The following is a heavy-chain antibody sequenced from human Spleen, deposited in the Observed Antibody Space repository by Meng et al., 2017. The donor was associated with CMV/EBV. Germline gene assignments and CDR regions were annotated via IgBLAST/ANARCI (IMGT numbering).Heavy chain of an antibody. CDR2: INHSGST. Sequence: VQLQQWGPGLWKLSGTLSLLWAVYGGTFSGYNWSWISQPPGKGLEWIGEINHSGSTNYNPSLKSRVTISVDSSKNQFSLKLSSVTAADTAVYYCARRPLLIAAAGSFDYWGQGTLVTVSS. V-gene: IGHV4-34*01. CDR1: GGTFSGYN. D-gene: IGHD6-13*01. J-gene: IGHJ4*02. CDR3: ARRPLLIAAAGSFDY.